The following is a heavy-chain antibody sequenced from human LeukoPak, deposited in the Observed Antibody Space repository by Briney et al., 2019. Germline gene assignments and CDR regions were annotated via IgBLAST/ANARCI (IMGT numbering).Heavy chain of an antibody. D-gene: IGHD5-24*01. CDR2: ISSSSSYI. V-gene: IGHV3-21*01. CDR1: GFTVSSHS. CDR3: ARDGYNAFDI. Sequence: GGSLRLSCATSGFTVSSHSMNWVRQAPGKGLEWVSSISSSSSYIYYADSVKGRFTISRNNAKNSLYLQMNSLRAEDTAVYYCARDGYNAFDIWGQGTMVTVSS. J-gene: IGHJ3*02.